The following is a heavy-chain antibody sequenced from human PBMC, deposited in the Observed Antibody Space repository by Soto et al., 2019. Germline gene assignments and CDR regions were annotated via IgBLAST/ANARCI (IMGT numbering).Heavy chain of an antibody. V-gene: IGHV1-69*12. CDR2: IISIFGTA. D-gene: IGHD1-26*01. CDR3: ASHSGSSPEGRYYYGMDV. Sequence: QVQLVQSGAEEKKPGSLVKVSCKASGGTFSSYAISWVRQAPGQGLEWMGGIISIFGTADYAQKFQGRVTITADESTSTAYMELSSLRSEDTAVYYCASHSGSSPEGRYYYGMDVWGQGTTVTVSS. J-gene: IGHJ6*02. CDR1: GGTFSSYA.